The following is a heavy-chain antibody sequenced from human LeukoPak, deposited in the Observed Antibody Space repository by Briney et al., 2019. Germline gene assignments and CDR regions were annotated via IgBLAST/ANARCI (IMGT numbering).Heavy chain of an antibody. D-gene: IGHD2-15*01. CDR1: GGSISSSSYY. CDR3: ARAAWSSYYYYMDV. Sequence: SETLSLTCTVSGGSISSSSYYWGWIRQPPGKGLEWIGSIYYSGSTYKNPSLTSRVTISVDTSKKQFSLRLRSVTAADSAVYYCARAAWSSYYYYMDVWGKGTTVTVSS. V-gene: IGHV4-39*07. J-gene: IGHJ6*03. CDR2: IYYSGST.